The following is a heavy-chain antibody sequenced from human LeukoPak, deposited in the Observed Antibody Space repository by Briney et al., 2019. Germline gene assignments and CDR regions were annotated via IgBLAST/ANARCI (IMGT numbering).Heavy chain of an antibody. J-gene: IGHJ5*02. D-gene: IGHD6-6*01. Sequence: QPGGSLRLSCAASGFTFSSYAMSWVRQAPGKGLEWGSAISGSGGSTYYADSVKGRFTISRDNSKNTLYLQMNSLRAEDTAVYYCAKCEGRGSSSQFDPWGQGTLVTVSS. CDR2: ISGSGGST. CDR3: AKCEGRGSSSQFDP. V-gene: IGHV3-23*01. CDR1: GFTFSSYA.